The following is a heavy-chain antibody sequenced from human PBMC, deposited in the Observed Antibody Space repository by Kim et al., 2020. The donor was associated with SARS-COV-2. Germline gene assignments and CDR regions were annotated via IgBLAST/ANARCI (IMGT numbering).Heavy chain of an antibody. J-gene: IGHJ5*02. CDR3: TREGGGTGVDLDL. V-gene: IGHV7-4-1*02. CDR1: GYSLNTYA. Sequence: ASVKVSCKASGYSLNTYAVNWVRQAPGQGLEWMGWINTNTGDPSYAQGFTGRVVFSVDTSVSTAYLQISRLQPEDTAMYFCTREGGGTGVDLDLWRQGTLVTVSS. CDR2: INTNTGDP. D-gene: IGHD3-16*01.